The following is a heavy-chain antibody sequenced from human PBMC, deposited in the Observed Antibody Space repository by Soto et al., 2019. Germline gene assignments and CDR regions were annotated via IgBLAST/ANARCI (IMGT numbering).Heavy chain of an antibody. CDR2: ISGSGGST. Sequence: GSLRLSCAASGFTFSSYAMSWVRQAPGKGLEWVSAISGSGGSTYYADSVKGRFTISRDNSKNTLYLQMNSLRAEDTAVYYWSKPDARVYYYYGMDVWGQGTTVTVSS. D-gene: IGHD2-8*01. J-gene: IGHJ6*02. V-gene: IGHV3-23*01. CDR1: GFTFSSYA. CDR3: SKPDARVYYYYGMDV.